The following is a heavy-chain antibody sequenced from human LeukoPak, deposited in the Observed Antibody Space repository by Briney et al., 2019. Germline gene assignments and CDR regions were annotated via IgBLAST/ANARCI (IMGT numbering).Heavy chain of an antibody. Sequence: SETLSLTCTVSGGSISSSSYYWGLIRQPPGKGLEWIGSIYYSGSTYYNPSLKSRVTISVDTSKNQFSLKLSSVTAADTAVYYCATYYDSSGYYNWFDPWGQGTLVTVSS. V-gene: IGHV4-39*01. J-gene: IGHJ5*02. CDR2: IYYSGST. CDR3: ATYYDSSGYYNWFDP. CDR1: GGSISSSSYY. D-gene: IGHD3-22*01.